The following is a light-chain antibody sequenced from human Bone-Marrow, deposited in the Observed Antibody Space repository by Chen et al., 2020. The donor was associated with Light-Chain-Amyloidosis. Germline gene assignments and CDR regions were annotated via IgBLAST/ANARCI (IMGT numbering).Light chain of an antibody. V-gene: IGLV3-21*02. J-gene: IGLJ3*02. CDR3: QVWDGSSDRPV. CDR2: DDS. Sequence: SYVLTQPSSVSVAPGQTATIACGGNNIGSTSVHWYQQTPGQAPLLVVYDDSDRPSGIPERLSGSNSGNTATLTISRVEAGDEADDYCQVWDGSSDRPVFGGGTKLTVL. CDR1: NIGSTS.